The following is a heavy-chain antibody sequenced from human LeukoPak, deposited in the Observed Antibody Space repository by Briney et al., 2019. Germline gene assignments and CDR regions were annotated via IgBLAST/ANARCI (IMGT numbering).Heavy chain of an antibody. J-gene: IGHJ6*02. CDR2: IYYSGST. Sequence: SETLSLTCTVSGGSISSGGYYWSWIRQHPGKGLEWIGYIYYSGSTYYNPSLKSRVTISVDTSKNQFSLKLSSVTAADTAVYYCARDQRSHDFWSGYYTGYGMDVWGQGTTATVSS. D-gene: IGHD3-3*01. V-gene: IGHV4-31*03. CDR3: ARDQRSHDFWSGYYTGYGMDV. CDR1: GGSISSGGYY.